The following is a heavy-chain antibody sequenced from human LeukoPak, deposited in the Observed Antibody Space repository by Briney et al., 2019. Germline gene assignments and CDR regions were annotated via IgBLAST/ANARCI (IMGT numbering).Heavy chain of an antibody. J-gene: IGHJ4*02. CDR2: IYYSGST. CDR3: ARDAYYDFWSGYPRYFDY. D-gene: IGHD3-3*01. Sequence: PSETLSLTCTVSGGSISSYYWSWIRQPPGKGLEWIGYIYYSGSTNYNPSLKSRVTISVDTSKNQFSLKLSSVIAADTAVYYCARDAYYDFWSGYPRYFDYWGQGTLVTVSS. V-gene: IGHV4-59*01. CDR1: GGSISSYY.